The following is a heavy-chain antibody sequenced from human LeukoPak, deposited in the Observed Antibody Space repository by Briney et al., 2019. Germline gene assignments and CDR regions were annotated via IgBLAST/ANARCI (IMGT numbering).Heavy chain of an antibody. CDR1: GFTFSSYG. Sequence: GGSLRLSCAASGFTFSSYGIHWCGQAPGKGREGLAFIRFEGSVKYYADSVKGRFTISRDNSKNTLYLQMNNVRAEDTAVYYCAKDLYGSGWTPDYWGHGTLLTVSS. V-gene: IGHV3-30*02. D-gene: IGHD6-19*01. CDR2: IRFEGSVK. CDR3: AKDLYGSGWTPDY. J-gene: IGHJ4*01.